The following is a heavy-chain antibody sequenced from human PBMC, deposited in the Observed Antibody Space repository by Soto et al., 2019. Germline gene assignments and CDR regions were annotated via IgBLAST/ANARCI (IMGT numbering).Heavy chain of an antibody. D-gene: IGHD3-10*01. Sequence: SETLSLTCSVSGDSISSSGYYWSWIRERPGKGLEWIGNIYYSGSSYNNPSLKSRVTISVNTSKNQFSLNLRSVTAADTAVYYCARDSDYYSSGSFDYWGQGTLVTVSS. CDR3: ARDSDYYSSGSFDY. J-gene: IGHJ4*02. CDR2: IYYSGSS. V-gene: IGHV4-31*03. CDR1: GDSISSSGYY.